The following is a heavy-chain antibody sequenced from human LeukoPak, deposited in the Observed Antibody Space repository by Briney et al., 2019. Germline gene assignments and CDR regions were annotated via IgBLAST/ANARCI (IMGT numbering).Heavy chain of an antibody. V-gene: IGHV5-51*01. CDR1: GHSFTSYW. D-gene: IGHD6-6*01. CDR2: IYPGDSDT. J-gene: IGHJ6*02. CDR3: ARLEDSSPRNYYYYGMDV. Sequence: GESLKISCKGSGHSFTSYWIGWVRQMPGKGLEWMGIIYPGDSDTRYSPSFQGQVTISADKSISTAYLQWSSLKASDTAMYYCARLEDSSPRNYYYYGMDVWGQGTTVTVSS.